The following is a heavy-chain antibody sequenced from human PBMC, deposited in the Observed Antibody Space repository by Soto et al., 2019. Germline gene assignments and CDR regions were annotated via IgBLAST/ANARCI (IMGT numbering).Heavy chain of an antibody. CDR3: ARVWGGAFDI. J-gene: IGHJ3*02. CDR1: GGSISSYY. D-gene: IGHD3-10*01. Sequence: QVQLQEAGPGLVKPSDTLSLTCTVSGGSISSYYWSWIRQPPGKGLEWIGYIDYSGSTNYNPSLKSRVTISVDTSKNQFSLKLSSVTAADTAVYYCARVWGGAFDIWGQGTMVTVSS. CDR2: IDYSGST. V-gene: IGHV4-59*01.